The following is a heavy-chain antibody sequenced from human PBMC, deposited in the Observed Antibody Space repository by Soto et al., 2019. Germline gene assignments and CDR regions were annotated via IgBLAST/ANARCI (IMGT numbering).Heavy chain of an antibody. Sequence: SETLSLTCTFSGGSISSYCWSWIRQPPGKGLEWIGYIYYSGSTNYNPSLKSRVTISVDTSKNQFSLKLSSVTAADTAVYYCARATAMVPTPYFDYWGQGTLVTV. CDR3: ARATAMVPTPYFDY. CDR1: GGSISSYC. CDR2: IYYSGST. D-gene: IGHD5-18*01. V-gene: IGHV4-59*01. J-gene: IGHJ4*02.